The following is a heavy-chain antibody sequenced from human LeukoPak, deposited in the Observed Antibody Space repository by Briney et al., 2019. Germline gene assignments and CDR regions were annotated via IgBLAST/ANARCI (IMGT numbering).Heavy chain of an antibody. CDR2: ISSSSNYI. CDR1: GFTFSHYS. V-gene: IGHV3-21*01. CDR3: ARVRARYGVVVAATSDY. Sequence: GGSLRLSCAASGFTFSHYSMNWVRQAPGNGLEWVSSISSSSNYIYYADPVKGRFSISRDNAKNSVYLQMNSLRAEDTAVYYCARVRARYGVVVAATSDYWGQGTLVTVSS. J-gene: IGHJ4*02. D-gene: IGHD2-15*01.